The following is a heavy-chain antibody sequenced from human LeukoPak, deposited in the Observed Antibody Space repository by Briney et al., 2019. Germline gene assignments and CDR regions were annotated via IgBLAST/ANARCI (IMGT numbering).Heavy chain of an antibody. CDR2: MNPNSGNT. D-gene: IGHD3-22*01. CDR1: GCTFTSYD. J-gene: IGHJ6*02. Sequence: ASVKVSCKASGCTFTSYDINWVRQATGQGLEWMGWMNPNSGNTGYAQKFQGRVTMTRNTSISTAYMELSSLRSEDTAVYYCARVNYYYYGMDVWGQGTTVTVSS. V-gene: IGHV1-8*01. CDR3: ARVNYYYYGMDV.